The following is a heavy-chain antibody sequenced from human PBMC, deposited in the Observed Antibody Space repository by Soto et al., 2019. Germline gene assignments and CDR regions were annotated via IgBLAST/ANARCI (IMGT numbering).Heavy chain of an antibody. CDR2: ISGSGGST. Sequence: GGSLRLSCAASGFTFSSYAMSWVRQAPGKGLEWVSAISGSGGSTYYADSVKGRFTIARDNSKNTLYLQMNSLRAEDKAVYYCAKDRGGYSSSWYYFDYWGQGTLVTVSS. D-gene: IGHD6-13*01. CDR1: GFTFSSYA. V-gene: IGHV3-23*01. J-gene: IGHJ4*02. CDR3: AKDRGGYSSSWYYFDY.